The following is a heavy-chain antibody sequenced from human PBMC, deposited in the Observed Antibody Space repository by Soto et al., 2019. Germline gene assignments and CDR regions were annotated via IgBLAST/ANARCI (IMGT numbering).Heavy chain of an antibody. Sequence: SETLSLTCSVSGDSLKNHYWSWIRHSPGKGLEWIGNIYDSGSTNYSPALKSRDSMSVDTSKNLFSLKMNSVTAEDTAVYYSAPSPMAPGGYFGFRGQITVDTV. CDR2: IYDSGST. D-gene: IGHD3-9*01. J-gene: IGHJ1*01. CDR3: APSPMAPGGYFGF. CDR1: GDSLKNHY. V-gene: IGHV4-59*11.